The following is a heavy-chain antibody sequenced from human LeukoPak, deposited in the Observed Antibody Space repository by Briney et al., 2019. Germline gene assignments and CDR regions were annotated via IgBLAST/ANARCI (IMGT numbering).Heavy chain of an antibody. CDR1: GGSFSGYY. V-gene: IGHV4-34*01. J-gene: IGHJ4*02. D-gene: IGHD6-6*01. CDR3: ARGSSSSNYFDY. Sequence: SETLSLTCAVYGGSFSGYYWSWIRQPPGKGLEWIGEIDHSGSTNYNPSLKSRVTISVDTSKNQFSLKLSSVTAADTAVYYCARGSSSSNYFDYWGQGTLVTVSS. CDR2: IDHSGST.